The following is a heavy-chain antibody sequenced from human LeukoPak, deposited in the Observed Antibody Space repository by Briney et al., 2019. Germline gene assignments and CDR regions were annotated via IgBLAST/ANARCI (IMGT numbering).Heavy chain of an antibody. CDR3: ARGRHSGYDFNYFDY. V-gene: IGHV4-34*01. J-gene: IGHJ4*02. CDR2: INHSGST. CDR1: GGSFSGYY. Sequence: SETLSLTCAVYGGSFSGYYWSWIRQPPGKGLEWIGEINHSGSTNYNPSLKSRVTISVDTSKNQFSLKLSSVAAADTAVYYCARGRHSGYDFNYFDYWGQGTLVTVSS. D-gene: IGHD5-12*01.